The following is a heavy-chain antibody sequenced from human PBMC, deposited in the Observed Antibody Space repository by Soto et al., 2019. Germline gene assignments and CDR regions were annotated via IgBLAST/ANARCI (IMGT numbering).Heavy chain of an antibody. CDR1: GYTSSSDY. CDR3: ARDEANGWNAAFDI. D-gene: IGHD1-1*01. J-gene: IGHJ3*02. Sequence: QVRLVQSGAEVKKPGASVKVSCKASGYTSSSDYRHWVRQAPGQGLEWIGIIHPSGDPTIYAQKFQGRVTMTRDTSTSTVYMELSSLRSEDTAVYYCARDEANGWNAAFDIWGQGTMVTVSS. V-gene: IGHV1-46*03. CDR2: IHPSGDPT.